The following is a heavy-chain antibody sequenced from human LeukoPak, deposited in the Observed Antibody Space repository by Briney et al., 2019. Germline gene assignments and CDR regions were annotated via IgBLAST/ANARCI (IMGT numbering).Heavy chain of an antibody. CDR3: ARGRSVAVAVWSPPIDY. CDR2: INPNSGGT. V-gene: IGHV1-2*02. CDR1: GYTFTGYY. D-gene: IGHD6-19*01. Sequence: GASVKVSCKASGYTFTGYYMHWVRQAPGQGLERMGWINPNSGGTNYAQKFQGRVTMTWDTSISTAYMELTRLTSDDTAVYYCARGRSVAVAVWSPPIDYWGQGTLVTVSS. J-gene: IGHJ4*02.